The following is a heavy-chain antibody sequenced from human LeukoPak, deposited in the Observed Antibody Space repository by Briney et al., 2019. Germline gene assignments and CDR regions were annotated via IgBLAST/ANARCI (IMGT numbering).Heavy chain of an antibody. CDR2: ITWNSGNI. CDR1: GFTFDNYA. CDR3: AREWNR. Sequence: GGSLRLSCAASGFTFDNYAMHWVRQAPGKGLEWVSGITWNSGNIVYADSVKGRFTISRDNAKNSLYLQMNSLRVEDTAVYYCAREWNRWGQGTLVTVS. J-gene: IGHJ4*02. D-gene: IGHD1-1*01. V-gene: IGHV3-9*01.